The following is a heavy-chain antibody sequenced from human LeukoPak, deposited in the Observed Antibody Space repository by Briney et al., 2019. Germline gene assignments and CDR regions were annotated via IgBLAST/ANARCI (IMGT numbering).Heavy chain of an antibody. V-gene: IGHV4-39*07. CDR3: ARDLIAARPGTGAFDI. CDR1: GGSISSSSYY. J-gene: IGHJ3*02. Sequence: KTSETLSLTCTVSGGSISSSSYYWGWIRQPPGKGLEWIGSIYYSGSTYYNPSLKSRVTISVDTSKNQFSLKLSSVTAADTAVYYCARDLIAARPGTGAFDIWGQGTMVTVSS. D-gene: IGHD6-6*01. CDR2: IYYSGST.